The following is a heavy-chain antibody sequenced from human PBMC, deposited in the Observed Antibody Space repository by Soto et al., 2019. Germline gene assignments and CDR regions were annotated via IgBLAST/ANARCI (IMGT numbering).Heavy chain of an antibody. CDR1: GGSVSSGSYY. V-gene: IGHV4-61*01. CDR3: AREEGVGSSSWYKHPKNWFDP. Sequence: NPSETLSLTCTVSGGSVSSGSYYWSWIRQPPGKGLEWIGYIYYSGSTNYNPSLKSRVTISVDTSKNQFSLKLSSVTAADTAVYYCAREEGVGSSSWYKHPKNWFDPWGQGTLVTVSS. CDR2: IYYSGST. J-gene: IGHJ5*02. D-gene: IGHD6-13*01.